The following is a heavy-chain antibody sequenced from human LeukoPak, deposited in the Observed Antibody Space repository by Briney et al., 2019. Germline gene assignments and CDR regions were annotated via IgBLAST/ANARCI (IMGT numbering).Heavy chain of an antibody. J-gene: IGHJ3*02. Sequence: GGSLRLSCAASGFTFSSYEMNWVRQAPGKGLEWVSYISSSGSTIYYADSVKGRFTISRDNAKNSLYLQMNSLRAEDTAVYYCAKLPYSNYVYYAFDIWGQGTMVTVSS. D-gene: IGHD4-11*01. V-gene: IGHV3-48*03. CDR3: AKLPYSNYVYYAFDI. CDR2: ISSSGSTI. CDR1: GFTFSSYE.